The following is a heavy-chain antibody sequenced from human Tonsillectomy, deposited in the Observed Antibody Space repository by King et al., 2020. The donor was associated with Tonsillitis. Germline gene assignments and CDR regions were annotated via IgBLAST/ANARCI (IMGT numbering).Heavy chain of an antibody. J-gene: IGHJ3*02. CDR2: IDPSDSYT. V-gene: IGHV5-10-1*03. CDR3: ARHGFIDFWSGYPDSRHDAFDI. Sequence: VQLVESGAEVKKPGESLRISCKGSGYSFTTYWISWVRQMPGKGLEWMGRIDPSDSYTNYSPSFQGHVTISADKSISTAYLQWSSLKASDTAMYYCARHGFIDFWSGYPDSRHDAFDIWGQGTMVTVSS. CDR1: GYSFTTYW. D-gene: IGHD3-3*01.